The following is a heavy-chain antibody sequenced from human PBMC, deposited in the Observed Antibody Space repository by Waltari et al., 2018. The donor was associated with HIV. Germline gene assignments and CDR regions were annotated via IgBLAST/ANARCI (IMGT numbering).Heavy chain of an antibody. V-gene: IGHV3-30*18. D-gene: IGHD3-10*01. J-gene: IGHJ4*02. CDR3: AKATGRRAGPYDS. CDR2: IVYDVSET. CDR1: VFTSRHNG. Sequence: QVQLVESGGSIVGPGRPSRPSRVSSVFTSRHNGMNWVRPVPGKGPEWVAVIVYDVSETYYSDSVRGPFTISRDNAKNTLSLHMDRLTVDDTALYYCAKATGRRAGPYDSWGQGTLVTVSS.